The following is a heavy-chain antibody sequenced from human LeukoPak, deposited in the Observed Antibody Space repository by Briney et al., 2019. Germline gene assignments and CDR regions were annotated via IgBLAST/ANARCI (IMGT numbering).Heavy chain of an antibody. J-gene: IGHJ6*03. CDR3: ARGGDYYGSGSFHYYMDV. Sequence: GGSLRLSCAASGFTFSIYWMHWVRQAPGKGLVWVSRINSDGSSTSYADSVKGRFTISRDNAKNTLYLQMNSLRAEDTAVYYCARGGDYYGSGSFHYYMDVWGKGTTVTVSS. V-gene: IGHV3-74*01. CDR1: GFTFSIYW. CDR2: INSDGSST. D-gene: IGHD3-10*01.